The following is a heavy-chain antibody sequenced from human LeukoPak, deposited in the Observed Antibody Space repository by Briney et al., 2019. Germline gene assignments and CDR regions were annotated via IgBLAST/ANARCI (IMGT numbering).Heavy chain of an antibody. V-gene: IGHV3-64D*06. CDR3: VRGLYGLGWDY. CDR1: RFTFSNFT. CDR2: ITSDGGSI. Sequence: GWALRLSCLASRFTFSNFTMHWVRQAPGKGLQFVSGITSDGGSIDYAASVRGRFTISRDNSKNTLYLRMTSLTVEDTALYYCVRGLYGLGWDYWGPGTLVTVSS. J-gene: IGHJ4*02. D-gene: IGHD3-10*01.